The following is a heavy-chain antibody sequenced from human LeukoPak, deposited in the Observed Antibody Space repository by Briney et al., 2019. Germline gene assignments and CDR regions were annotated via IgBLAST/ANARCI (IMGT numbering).Heavy chain of an antibody. CDR2: IYYSGST. V-gene: IGHV4-39*07. Sequence: SETLSLTCTVSGGSISSSSYYWGWIRQPPGKGLEWIGSIYYSGSTYYNPSLKSRVTISVDTSKNQFSLKLSSVTAADTAVYYCASLSGSYSEPVDYWGQGTLVTVSS. D-gene: IGHD1-26*01. J-gene: IGHJ4*02. CDR3: ASLSGSYSEPVDY. CDR1: GGSISSSSYY.